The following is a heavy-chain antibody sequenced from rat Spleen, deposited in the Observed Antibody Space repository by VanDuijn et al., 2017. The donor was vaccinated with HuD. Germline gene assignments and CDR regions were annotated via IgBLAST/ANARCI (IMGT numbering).Heavy chain of an antibody. Sequence: EVQLVESGGGLVQPGSPLKLSCAASGFSFSTYGMAWVRQAPKKGLEWVAYISYDGGSTYYRDSVKGRFTISRDNARNTRYLQMDSLRSEDTATYYCTTDEYGVYSAGFAYWGQGTLVTVSS. CDR2: ISYDGGST. CDR1: GFSFSTYG. J-gene: IGHJ3*01. D-gene: IGHD1-11*01. CDR3: TTDEYGVYSAGFAY. V-gene: IGHV5-20*01.